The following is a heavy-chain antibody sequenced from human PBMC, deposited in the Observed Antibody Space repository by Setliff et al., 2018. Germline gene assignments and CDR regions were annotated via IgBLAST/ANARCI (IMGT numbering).Heavy chain of an antibody. CDR3: ARINFYVSSGHYYAPDY. V-gene: IGHV1-18*01. D-gene: IGHD3-22*01. CDR2: ISAYSGNT. CDR1: GYTFTNYA. Sequence: WASVKVSCKASGYTFTNYAINWVRQAPGQGLEWVGWISAYSGNTYYAQKFQGRVTMTTDTSTATAYLELRSLRSDDSAVYYCARINFYVSSGHYYAPDYWGQGTLVTVSS. J-gene: IGHJ4*02.